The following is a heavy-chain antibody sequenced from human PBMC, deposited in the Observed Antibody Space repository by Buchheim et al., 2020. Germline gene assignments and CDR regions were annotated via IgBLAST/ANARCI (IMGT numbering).Heavy chain of an antibody. CDR2: ISGSGGNT. CDR1: GFTFSNYA. J-gene: IGHJ4*02. D-gene: IGHD2-8*01. V-gene: IGHV3-23*01. Sequence: EVQLLESGGGLVQPGGSLRLSCAASGFTFSNYAMSWVRQAPGKGLEWVSAISGSGGNTYYADSVKGQFNIYRDNYKNKLYLQMNSLRAEDTAVYYCAKDNGVSPFDYWGQGTL. CDR3: AKDNGVSPFDY.